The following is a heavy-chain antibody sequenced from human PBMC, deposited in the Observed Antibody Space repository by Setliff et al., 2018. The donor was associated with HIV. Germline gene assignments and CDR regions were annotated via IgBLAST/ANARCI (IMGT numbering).Heavy chain of an antibody. D-gene: IGHD3-22*01. V-gene: IGHV1-69*13. CDR2: IIPIFGST. CDR1: GGTFRKYP. CDR3: ARDDHYYDMGSILSDWFFDL. J-gene: IGHJ2*01. Sequence: ASVKVSCKASGGTFRKYPINWVRQAPGQGLEWMGGIIPIFGSTTYAQKFHDRVTITADESKDTVEMELSSLTSEDTAVYYCARDDHYYDMGSILSDWFFDLWDRGTLVTVSS.